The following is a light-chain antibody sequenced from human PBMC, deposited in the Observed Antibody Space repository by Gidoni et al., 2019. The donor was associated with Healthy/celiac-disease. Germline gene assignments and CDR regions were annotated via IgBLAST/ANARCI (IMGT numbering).Light chain of an antibody. V-gene: IGLV2-11*01. CDR2: DVS. CDR3: CSYAGSYHWV. Sequence: SALTQPRPVSGSPGQPVLISCTGTSSDVGGYNYVPWYQQHPGKAPKLRIYDVSKRPSGVPDRFSGSKSGNTASLTISGLQDEDEADYYCCSYAGSYHWVFGGGTKLTVL. CDR1: SSDVGGYNY. J-gene: IGLJ3*02.